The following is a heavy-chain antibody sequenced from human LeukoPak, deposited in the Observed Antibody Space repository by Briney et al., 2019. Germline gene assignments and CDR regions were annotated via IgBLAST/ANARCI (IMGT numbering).Heavy chain of an antibody. V-gene: IGHV4-59*08. Sequence: SETLSLTCTVSGGSISSNYWGWLRQPPGQGREGWGNTYYSGSTHYNPSLKRRVTTSVDTSKNQFSLKLSSVTAADTAVYYCARHHTYYYDSSRYYASYYFPYGGQGTLVTVSS. D-gene: IGHD3-22*01. J-gene: IGHJ4*02. CDR2: TYYSGST. CDR1: GGSISSNY. CDR3: ARHHTYYYDSSRYYASYYFPY.